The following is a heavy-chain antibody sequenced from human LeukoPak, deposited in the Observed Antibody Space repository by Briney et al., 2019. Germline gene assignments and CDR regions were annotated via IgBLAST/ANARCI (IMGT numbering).Heavy chain of an antibody. CDR1: GGSISSSSYY. CDR2: IYYSGST. D-gene: IGHD1-26*01. CDR3: ARHAFAIGSYGDY. Sequence: PSETLSLTCTVSGGSISSSSYYWGWIRQPPGKGLEWIGSIYYSGSTYYNPSLKSRVTISVDTSKNQFSLKLSSVTAADTAVYYCARHAFAIGSYGDYWSQGTLVTVSS. V-gene: IGHV4-39*01. J-gene: IGHJ4*02.